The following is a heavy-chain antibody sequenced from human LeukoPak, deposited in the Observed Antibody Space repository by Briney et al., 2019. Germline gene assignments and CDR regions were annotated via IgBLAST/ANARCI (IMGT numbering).Heavy chain of an antibody. CDR2: INPNSGNT. J-gene: IGHJ6*02. CDR3: ARGDSMVRGVIITFPYGMDV. CDR1: GYTFTGYY. Sequence: ASVKVSCKASGYTFTGYYMHWVRQAPGQGLEWMGWINPNSGNTGYAQKFQGRVTMTRNTSISTAYMELSSLRSEDTAVYYCARGDSMVRGVIITFPYGMDVWGQGTTVTVSS. D-gene: IGHD3-10*01. V-gene: IGHV1-8*02.